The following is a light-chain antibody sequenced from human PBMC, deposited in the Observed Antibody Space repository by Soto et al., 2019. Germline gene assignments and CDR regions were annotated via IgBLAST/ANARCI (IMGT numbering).Light chain of an antibody. CDR2: GAS. Sequence: IVLTQSPGTLSLSTGERATLSCRASQSVSRSYLAWYQQKPGQAPRLLIYGASSRATGIPDRFSGSGSGTDFTLTISRLEPEDFAVYYCQQLGTFGQGTKVDI. CDR3: QQLGT. CDR1: QSVSRSY. J-gene: IGKJ1*01. V-gene: IGKV3-20*01.